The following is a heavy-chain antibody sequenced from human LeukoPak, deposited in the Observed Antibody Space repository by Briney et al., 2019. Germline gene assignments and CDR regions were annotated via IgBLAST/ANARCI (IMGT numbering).Heavy chain of an antibody. D-gene: IGHD2-2*01. Sequence: PGGSLRLSCAASGFTFSSYWMSWVRQAPGKGPEWVANIRQDGSEKYYVDSVKGRFTISRDNAKNSLYLQMNSLRAEDTAVYYCAREDCSSTSCWFDYYYYYMDVWGKGTTVTVSS. CDR1: GFTFSSYW. CDR3: AREDCSSTSCWFDYYYYYMDV. J-gene: IGHJ6*03. CDR2: IRQDGSEK. V-gene: IGHV3-7*01.